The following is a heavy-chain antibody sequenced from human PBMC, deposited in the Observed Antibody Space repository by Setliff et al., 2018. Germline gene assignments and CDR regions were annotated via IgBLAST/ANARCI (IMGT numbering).Heavy chain of an antibody. V-gene: IGHV2-5*01. CDR1: GFSLSTSGVG. CDR2: IYWNDDK. D-gene: IGHD3-22*01. CDR3: ARIGTSSVLYGMDV. J-gene: IGHJ6*02. Sequence: SGPTLVNPTQTLTLTCTFSGFSLSTSGVGVGWIRQPPGKALEWLALIYWNDDKRYSPSLESRLLISKDTSATQVVLMMTNMNPADTGTYYCARIGTSSVLYGMDVWGQGTTVTVSS.